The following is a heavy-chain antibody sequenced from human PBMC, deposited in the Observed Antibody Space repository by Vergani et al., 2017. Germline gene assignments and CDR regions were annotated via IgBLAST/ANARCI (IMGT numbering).Heavy chain of an antibody. CDR3: ARRGGSTSWYYFDY. CDR1: GYSFTSYW. Sequence: EVPLVPSGAEVKTPGDSLTISCKGSGYSFTSYWIGWVRQVPGKGLEWMGIIYPGDSDTRYSPSFQGQVTISADKSISTAYLQWSSLKASDTAMYYCARRGGSTSWYYFDYWGQGTLVTVSS. J-gene: IGHJ4*02. V-gene: IGHV5-51*01. D-gene: IGHD2-2*01. CDR2: IYPGDSDT.